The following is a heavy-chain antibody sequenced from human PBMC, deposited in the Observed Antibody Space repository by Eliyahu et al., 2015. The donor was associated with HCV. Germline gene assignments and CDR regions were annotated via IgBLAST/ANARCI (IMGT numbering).Heavy chain of an antibody. J-gene: IGHJ4*02. CDR1: GFTISTYD. V-gene: IGHV3-13*01. D-gene: IGHD6-19*01. CDR3: ARSRAGSSGWEYDY. CDR2: IGTAGDT. Sequence: EVQLVESGGGLVQPGGSLRLSCAASGFTISTYDMHWVRQATGKGLEWVSAIGTAGDTYYPGSVKGRFTTSRENAKNFLYLQMNSLRAGDTALYYCARSRAGSSGWEYDYWGQGILVTVSS.